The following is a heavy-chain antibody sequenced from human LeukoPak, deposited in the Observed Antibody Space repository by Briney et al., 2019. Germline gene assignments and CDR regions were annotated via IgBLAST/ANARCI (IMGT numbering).Heavy chain of an antibody. J-gene: IGHJ4*02. Sequence: GGSLRLSCAASGFTFSSYAMHWVRQAPGKGLEWVAVISYDGSNKYYADSVKGRFTISRDNSKNTLYLQMNSLRAEDTAVYYCARDKTHSYYFDYWGQGTLVTVSS. D-gene: IGHD2-15*01. CDR3: ARDKTHSYYFDY. CDR2: ISYDGSNK. V-gene: IGHV3-30-3*01. CDR1: GFTFSSYA.